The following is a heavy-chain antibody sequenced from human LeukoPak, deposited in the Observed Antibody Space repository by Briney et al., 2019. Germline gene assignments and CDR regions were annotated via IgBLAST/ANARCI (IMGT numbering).Heavy chain of an antibody. CDR1: GFTFNTYW. J-gene: IGHJ4*02. V-gene: IGHV3-7*01. Sequence: GGSLRLSCAASGFTFNTYWMGWVRQAPGKGLEWVANIKRDGSEKYYVDSVTGRFTISRDNAKNPLYLQMDSLRAEHTAVYYCAREECPGRDSFDNWGQGTLGTVFS. D-gene: IGHD3-10*01. CDR2: IKRDGSEK. CDR3: AREECPGRDSFDN.